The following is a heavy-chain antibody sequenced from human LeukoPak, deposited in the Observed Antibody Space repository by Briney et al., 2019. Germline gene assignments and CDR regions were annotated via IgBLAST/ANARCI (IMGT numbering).Heavy chain of an antibody. D-gene: IGHD6-19*01. J-gene: IGHJ5*02. CDR1: GYTFTSYG. V-gene: IGHV1-18*01. CDR3: ATDRYSSGWSFHTFFS. Sequence: GASVKVSCKASGYTFTSYGISWVRQAPGQGLEWMGWISAYNGNTNYAQKLQGRVTMTTDTSTSTAYMELRSLRSDATAVYYCATDRYSSGWSFHTFFSWGQGTLVTVSS. CDR2: ISAYNGNT.